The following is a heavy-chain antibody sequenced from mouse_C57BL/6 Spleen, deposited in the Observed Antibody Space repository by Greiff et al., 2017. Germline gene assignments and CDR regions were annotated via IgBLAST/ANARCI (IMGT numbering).Heavy chain of an antibody. CDR1: GYSFTGYY. CDR2: INPSTGGN. V-gene: IGHV1-42*01. Sequence: VQLKQSGPELVKPGASVKISCKASGYSFTGYYMNWVKQSPEKSLEWIGEINPSTGGNTYNQKFKAKATLTVDKSSSTAYMQLKSLKSEDSAVYYCARGRDSSGLYYFDYWGQGTTLTVSS. J-gene: IGHJ2*01. D-gene: IGHD3-2*02. CDR3: ARGRDSSGLYYFDY.